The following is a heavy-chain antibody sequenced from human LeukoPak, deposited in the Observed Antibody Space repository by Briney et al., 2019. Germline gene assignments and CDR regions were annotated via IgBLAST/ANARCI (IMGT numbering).Heavy chain of an antibody. J-gene: IGHJ4*02. D-gene: IGHD2-15*01. CDR3: ARDSGLTVPLGY. V-gene: IGHV3-30*07. Sequence: RFTISRDNSKNTLYLQMNSLRAEDTALYYCARDSGLTVPLGYWGQGTLVTVSS.